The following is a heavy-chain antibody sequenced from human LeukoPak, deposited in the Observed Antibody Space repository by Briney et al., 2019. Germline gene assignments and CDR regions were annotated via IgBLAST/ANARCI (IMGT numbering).Heavy chain of an antibody. Sequence: GGSLRLSCAASGFTFSSHWMNWVRQAPGKGLEWVANIKGDGSEKSYVDSVKGRFTISRDNAKNSLYLQMNSLRAEDTAVYYCARGGSFWGQGTLVTVSS. CDR3: ARGGSF. CDR1: GFTFSSHW. D-gene: IGHD3-10*01. V-gene: IGHV3-7*01. CDR2: IKGDGSEK. J-gene: IGHJ4*02.